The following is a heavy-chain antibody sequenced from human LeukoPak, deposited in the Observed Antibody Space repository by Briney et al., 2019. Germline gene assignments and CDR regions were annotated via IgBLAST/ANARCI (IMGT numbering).Heavy chain of an antibody. CDR2: INHSGST. J-gene: IGHJ4*02. D-gene: IGHD2-2*01. CDR3: ARRLGRIVVVPAAPRGYFDY. CDR1: GGSFSGYY. V-gene: IGHV4-34*01. Sequence: SETLSLTCAVYGGSFSGYYWSWIRQPPGKGLEWIGEINHSGSTNYNPSLKSRVTISVDTSKNQFSLKLSSVTAADTAVYYCARRLGRIVVVPAAPRGYFDYWGQGTLVTVSS.